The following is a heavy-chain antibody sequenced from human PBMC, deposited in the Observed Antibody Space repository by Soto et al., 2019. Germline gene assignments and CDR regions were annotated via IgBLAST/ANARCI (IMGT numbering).Heavy chain of an antibody. CDR2: IYYAGST. Sequence: SETLSLTCTVSGGSMIXYYRCWIRQPPGRGLEWIGFIYYAGSTKYNPSLNSRVTISVDTSKNQFSLTVTSVTAADTAVYYCARRIVATETFAYRGQGTLVTVSS. CDR1: GGSMIXYY. D-gene: IGHD5-12*01. V-gene: IGHV4-59*08. J-gene: IGHJ4*02. CDR3: ARRIVATETFAY.